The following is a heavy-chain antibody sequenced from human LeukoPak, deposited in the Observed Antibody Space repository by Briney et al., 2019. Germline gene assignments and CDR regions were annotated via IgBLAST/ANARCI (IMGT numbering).Heavy chain of an antibody. Sequence: GGSLRLSCAASGFTFSNYNMNWVRQTPGKGLEWVSSITRDSIYTFYADSVKGRFTISRDNSKNSLYLQMNSLRAEDTALYYCAKDIYFATGGSYYFDYWGQGTLVTVSS. J-gene: IGHJ4*02. V-gene: IGHV3-21*04. CDR3: AKDIYFATGGSYYFDY. CDR1: GFTFSNYN. D-gene: IGHD1-26*01. CDR2: ITRDSIYT.